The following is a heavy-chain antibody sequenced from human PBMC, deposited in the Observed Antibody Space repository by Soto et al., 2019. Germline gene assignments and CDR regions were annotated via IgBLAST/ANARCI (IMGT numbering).Heavy chain of an antibody. D-gene: IGHD3-10*01. CDR3: ASDLSGRADV. CDR1: GFTFSSYG. J-gene: IGHJ6*02. V-gene: IGHV3-74*01. CDR2: MNEDGGTT. Sequence: GGSMRLSCAASGFTFSSYGMPWVRQAPGKGLVWVSRMNEDGGTTDYADSVKGRFTISRDNAKNTLYLQMNSLRVEDTAVYYCASDLSGRADVWGQGTTVTVSS.